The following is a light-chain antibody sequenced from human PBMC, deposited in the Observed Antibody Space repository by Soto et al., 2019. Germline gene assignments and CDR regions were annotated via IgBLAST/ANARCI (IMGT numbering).Light chain of an antibody. V-gene: IGLV2-14*01. CDR1: SSDVGGYNY. Sequence: QSALTQPASVSGSPGQSITISCTGTSSDVGGYNYVSWYQQHPGEAPKLMIYEVSNRPSGVSNRFSGSKSANTAALTISWLQAAEEADDYCSSYTSSSTPYVFGTGTKLTVL. CDR3: SSYTSSSTPYV. CDR2: EVS. J-gene: IGLJ1*01.